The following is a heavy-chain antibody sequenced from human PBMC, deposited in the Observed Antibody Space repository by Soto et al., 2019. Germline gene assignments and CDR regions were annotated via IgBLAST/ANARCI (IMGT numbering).Heavy chain of an antibody. Sequence: GGSLRLSCAASGFTFSNYAMNWVRQAPGEGLEWVSGISGSTGNTSYADSAKGRFTISRDNSKNTVYLQIHSLRAEDTALYYCAKGEDSFGFTRFDYWGQGNMVTVSS. D-gene: IGHD5-18*01. V-gene: IGHV3-23*01. J-gene: IGHJ4*02. CDR2: ISGSTGNT. CDR1: GFTFSNYA. CDR3: AKGEDSFGFTRFDY.